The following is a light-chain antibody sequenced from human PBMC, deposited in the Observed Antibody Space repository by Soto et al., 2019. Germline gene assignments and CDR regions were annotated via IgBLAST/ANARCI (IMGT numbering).Light chain of an antibody. CDR1: SSDGGSYNL. J-gene: IGLJ3*02. Sequence: QSVLTQPASVSGAPGQSITISCTGTSSDGGSYNLVSWYQQHPVKAPKLMIYEGNKRPSGVSNRFSGSKSGNTASLTISGLQAEDEADYYCCSHARSSTFWVFGGGTTLTVL. V-gene: IGLV2-23*03. CDR3: CSHARSSTFWV. CDR2: EGN.